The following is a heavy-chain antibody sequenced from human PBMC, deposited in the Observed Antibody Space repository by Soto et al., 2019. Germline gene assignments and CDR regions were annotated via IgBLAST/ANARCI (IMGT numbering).Heavy chain of an antibody. V-gene: IGHV3-15*07. D-gene: IGHD6-19*01. CDR1: GFTFSNVW. J-gene: IGHJ4*02. CDR2: IKSKTEGGKT. CDR3: TPLALKYSSGWYEFSD. Sequence: EVQLVESGGGLVKPGGSLRLSCAASGFTFSNVWMNWVRQAPGKGLEWVGRIKSKTEGGKTDYAGPVKGRFTISRDDSKNTLYLQMNSLKTEDTAVYYCTPLALKYSSGWYEFSDWGQGTLVTVSS.